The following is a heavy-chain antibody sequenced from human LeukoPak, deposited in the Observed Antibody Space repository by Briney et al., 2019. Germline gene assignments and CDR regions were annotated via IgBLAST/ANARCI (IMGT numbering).Heavy chain of an antibody. CDR2: LSSSGGNT. CDR1: GFTFSNYA. V-gene: IGHV3-23*01. J-gene: IGHJ3*02. Sequence: GGSLRLSCAASGFTFSNYAMSWVRQAPGKGLEWVSTLSSSGGNTFYAVSVKGRFTISRDNSKNTLFLQMNSLKTEDTAVYYCTRRYNYDSSGYYYVRDAFDIWGQGTMVTVSS. D-gene: IGHD3-22*01. CDR3: TRRYNYDSSGYYYVRDAFDI.